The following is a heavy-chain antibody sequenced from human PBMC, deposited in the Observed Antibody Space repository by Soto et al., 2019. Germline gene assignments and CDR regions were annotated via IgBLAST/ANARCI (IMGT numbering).Heavy chain of an antibody. Sequence: QAQLVESGGGVVQPGRSLRLSCAASGFTFSSYGMHWVRQAPGTGLEWVAGISYDGGLQNYADSVNGRCTISRDNFKNVVLKKMNSLKTEYTDVYYCVLDCCYGHASVPDACGQGTLVSDCS. D-gene: IGHD3-16*01. V-gene: IGHV3-30*03. CDR3: VLDCCYGHASVPDA. CDR2: ISYDGGLQ. J-gene: IGHJ5*02. CDR1: GFTFSSYG.